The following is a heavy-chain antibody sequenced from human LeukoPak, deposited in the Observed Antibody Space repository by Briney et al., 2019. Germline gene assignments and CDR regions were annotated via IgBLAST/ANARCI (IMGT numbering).Heavy chain of an antibody. CDR3: ARDHIHYYDSSGYYYGGAFDI. Sequence: GGSLRLSCAASGFTFSSYGMHWVRQAPGKGLEWVAFIRYDGSNKYYAASVKGRFTISRDNAKNSLYLQMNSLRAEDTALYYCARDHIHYYDSSGYYYGGAFDIWGQGTMVTVSS. CDR1: GFTFSSYG. CDR2: IRYDGSNK. D-gene: IGHD3-22*01. J-gene: IGHJ3*02. V-gene: IGHV3-30*02.